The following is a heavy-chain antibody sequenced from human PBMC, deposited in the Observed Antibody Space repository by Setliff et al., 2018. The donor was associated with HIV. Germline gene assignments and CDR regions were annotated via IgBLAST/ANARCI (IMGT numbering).Heavy chain of an antibody. V-gene: IGHV4-59*12. CDR3: ARDRPPSTVDMLGAFDR. D-gene: IGHD4-17*01. CDR1: RGPISRFY. Sequence: SETLSLTCIVSRGPISRFYWSWIRQPPGKGLEWVGYIYYTGTTNYNPSLKSRVTISVDTSKNQLSLKLSSVTAADTAVYYCARDRPPSTVDMLGAFDRWGQGTMVTVSS. CDR2: IYYTGTT. J-gene: IGHJ3*02.